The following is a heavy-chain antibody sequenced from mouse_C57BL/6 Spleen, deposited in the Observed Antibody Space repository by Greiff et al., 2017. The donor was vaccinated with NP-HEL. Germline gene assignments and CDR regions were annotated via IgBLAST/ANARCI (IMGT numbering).Heavy chain of an antibody. D-gene: IGHD2-3*01. CDR1: GYSITSGYY. CDR3: ARRPHDGYWYFDV. Sequence: VQLKQSGPGLVKPSQSLSLTCSVTGYSITSGYYWNWIRQFPGNKLEWMGYISYDGSNNYNPSLKNRISITRDTSKNQFFLKLNSVTTEDTATYYCARRPHDGYWYFDVWGTGTTVTVSS. CDR2: ISYDGSN. J-gene: IGHJ1*03. V-gene: IGHV3-6*01.